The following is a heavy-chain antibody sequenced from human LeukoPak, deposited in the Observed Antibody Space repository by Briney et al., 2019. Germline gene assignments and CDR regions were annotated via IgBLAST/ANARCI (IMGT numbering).Heavy chain of an antibody. CDR3: AREDLCFGVDWFDP. CDR2: IYYSGST. D-gene: IGHD3-10*01. CDR1: GGSISSSY. J-gene: IGHJ5*02. V-gene: IGHV4-59*12. Sequence: SETLSLTCTVSGGSISSSYWSWIRQPPGKGLEWIGYIYYSGSTNYNPSLKSRVTMSVDTSKNQFSLKLSSVTAADTAVYYCAREDLCFGVDWFDPWGQGTLVTVSS.